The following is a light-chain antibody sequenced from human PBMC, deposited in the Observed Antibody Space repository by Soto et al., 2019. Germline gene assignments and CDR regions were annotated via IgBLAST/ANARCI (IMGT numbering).Light chain of an antibody. CDR1: QGISTY. CDR2: AAS. Sequence: DIQLTQSPSFLSASVGDRVTMTCRASQGISTYLAWYQQKPGKAPKLLIYAASTLRSGVPSRFSGSGSGTEFALAISSLQPEDFATYYCQQLITYPQTFGQGTKVDIK. V-gene: IGKV1-9*01. J-gene: IGKJ1*01. CDR3: QQLITYPQT.